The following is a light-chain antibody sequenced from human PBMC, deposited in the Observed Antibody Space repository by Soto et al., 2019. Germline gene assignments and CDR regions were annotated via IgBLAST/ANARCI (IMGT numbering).Light chain of an antibody. CDR1: PSVSGT. V-gene: IGKV3-15*01. J-gene: IGKJ2*01. Sequence: EIVMTQSPATLSVSPGERATLSCRASPSVSGTLAWYQNQPGQAPMLLIYGSSTRATGIPARFRGSGSGTAFTLTISSLHSEDFAVYYGQQYNNWPPITFGQGTKLEIK. CDR3: QQYNNWPPIT. CDR2: GSS.